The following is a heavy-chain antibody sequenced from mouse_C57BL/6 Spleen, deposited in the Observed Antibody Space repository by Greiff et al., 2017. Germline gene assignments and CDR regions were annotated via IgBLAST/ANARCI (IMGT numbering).Heavy chain of an antibody. CDR2: IDPEDGET. CDR3: ARTHYYGGSYDYYFDD. J-gene: IGHJ2*01. V-gene: IGHV14-2*01. Sequence: EVKLMESGAELVKPGASVKLSCTASGFNIKDYYMHWVKQRTEQGLEWIGRIDPEDGETKYAPKFQGKATITADTSSNTAYLPLSSLTSEDTAVYYCARTHYYGGSYDYYFDDWGQGTTLTVSS. CDR1: GFNIKDYY. D-gene: IGHD1-1*01.